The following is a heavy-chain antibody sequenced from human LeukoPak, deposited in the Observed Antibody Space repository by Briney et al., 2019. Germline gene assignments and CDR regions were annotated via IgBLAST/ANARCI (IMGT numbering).Heavy chain of an antibody. CDR1: GYSFTSSW. Sequence: GESLKISCKGSGYSFTSSWIGWVRQMPGKGVEWMGIIYPGDSETRYRPSFQGQVTISADKSISTAYLQWSSLNTSDTAMYYCARYTDHYYFDYWGQGTLVTVSS. J-gene: IGHJ4*02. V-gene: IGHV5-51*01. D-gene: IGHD1-1*01. CDR3: ARYTDHYYFDY. CDR2: IYPGDSET.